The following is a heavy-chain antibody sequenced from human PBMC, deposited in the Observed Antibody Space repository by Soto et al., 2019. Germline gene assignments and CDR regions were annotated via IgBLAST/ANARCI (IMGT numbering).Heavy chain of an antibody. V-gene: IGHV4-34*01. D-gene: IGHD4-17*01. J-gene: IGHJ4*02. CDR3: ARGRIKSGVTRVFYFDY. CDR2: INHSGST. Sequence: SETLSLTCAVYGGSFSGYYWSWIRQPPGKGLEWIGEINHSGSTNYNPSLKSRVTISVDTSKNQFSLKLSSVTAADTAVYYCARGRIKSGVTRVFYFDYWGQGTLVTVSS. CDR1: GGSFSGYY.